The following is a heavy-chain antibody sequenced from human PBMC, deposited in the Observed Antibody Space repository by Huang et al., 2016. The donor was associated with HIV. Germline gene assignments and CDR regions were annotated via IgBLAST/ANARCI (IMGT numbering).Heavy chain of an antibody. CDR3: ATKTAGMDI. CDR1: TFTFGAYW. J-gene: IGHJ6*02. V-gene: IGHV3-7*01. Sequence: VESGGRSVQPGGSLRLSCVGSTFTFGAYWMSWVRPPPGKGLEWVANIKQDETEKYYVDSVKGRFNISRDNAKKVLFLEMDALRVEDTAIYFCATKTAGMDIWGQGTTVIVSS. CDR2: IKQDETEK.